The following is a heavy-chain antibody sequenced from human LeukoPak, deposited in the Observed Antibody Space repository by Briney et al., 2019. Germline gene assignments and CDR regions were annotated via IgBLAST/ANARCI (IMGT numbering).Heavy chain of an antibody. D-gene: IGHD2-15*01. V-gene: IGHV3-48*04. CDR3: ARGGGWLAFDY. CDR2: ISSSSSTI. J-gene: IGHJ4*02. CDR1: GFTFSSYR. Sequence: GGSLRLSCAASGFTFSSYRMNWVRQAPGKGLEWVSYISSSSSTIYYADSVKGRFTISRDNAKNSPYLQMNSLRAEDTAVYYCARGGGWLAFDYWGQGTLVTVSS.